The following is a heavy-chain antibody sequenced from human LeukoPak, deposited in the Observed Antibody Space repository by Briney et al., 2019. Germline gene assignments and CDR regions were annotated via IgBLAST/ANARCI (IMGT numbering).Heavy chain of an antibody. J-gene: IGHJ4*02. CDR3: ARAFPSIVGATYFDY. D-gene: IGHD1-26*01. CDR1: GYTFTSYY. CDR2: INPSGGST. Sequence: ASVKVSCKASGYTFTSYYMHWVRQAPGQGLEWMGIINPSGGSTSYAQKFQGRVTMTRDMSTSTVYMELSSLRSEDTAVYYCARAFPSIVGATYFDYWGQGTLVTVSS. V-gene: IGHV1-46*01.